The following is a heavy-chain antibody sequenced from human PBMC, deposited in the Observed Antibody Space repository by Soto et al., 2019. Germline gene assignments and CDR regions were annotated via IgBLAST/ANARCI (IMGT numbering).Heavy chain of an antibody. J-gene: IGHJ4*02. Sequence: PGGSLRLSCAASGFTFSNYAMSWVRQAPGKGLEWVSGLSGSGDSTYYADSVKGRFTISRDNSKNTLYLQMNSLRAEDTAVYYCAESHSSGWSAFDYWGRGTLVTVSS. CDR3: AESHSSGWSAFDY. CDR1: GFTFSNYA. V-gene: IGHV3-23*01. CDR2: LSGSGDST. D-gene: IGHD6-19*01.